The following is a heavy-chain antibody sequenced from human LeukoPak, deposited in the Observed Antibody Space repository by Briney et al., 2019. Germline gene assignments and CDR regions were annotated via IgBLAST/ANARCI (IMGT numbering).Heavy chain of an antibody. CDR3: ARLNLYYGSAIDY. D-gene: IGHD3-10*01. Sequence: PSETLSLTCTVSGYSISSGYYWGWIRQPPGKGLEWIGSIYHSGSTYYNPSLKSRVTTSVDTSKNQFSLKLSSVTAADTAVYYCARLNLYYGSAIDYWGQGTLVTVSS. CDR1: GYSISSGYY. J-gene: IGHJ4*02. CDR2: IYHSGST. V-gene: IGHV4-38-2*02.